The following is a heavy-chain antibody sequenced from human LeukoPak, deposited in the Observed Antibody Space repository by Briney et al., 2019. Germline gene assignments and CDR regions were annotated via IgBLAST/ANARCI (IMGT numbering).Heavy chain of an antibody. CDR3: ASLDYGDYD. D-gene: IGHD4-17*01. CDR1: GGSFSGYY. J-gene: IGHJ4*02. Sequence: PSETLSLTCAVYGGSFSGYYWSWIRQPPGKGLEWIGEINHSGSTNYNPSLKSRVTISVDTSKDQFSLKLSSVTAADTAVYYCASLDYGDYDWGQGTLVTVSS. CDR2: INHSGST. V-gene: IGHV4-34*01.